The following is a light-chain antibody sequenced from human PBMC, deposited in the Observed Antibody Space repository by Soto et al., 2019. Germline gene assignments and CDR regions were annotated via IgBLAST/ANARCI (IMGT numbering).Light chain of an antibody. CDR3: SSYTSSSTLDVV. CDR2: DVS. Sequence: QSALIHPASVSGSPGQSITISCTGTSSDVGGYNYVSWYQQHPGKAPKLMIYDVSNRPSGVSNRFSGSKSGNTASLTISGLQAEDEADYYCSSYTSSSTLDVVFGGGTKVTVL. V-gene: IGLV2-14*01. CDR1: SSDVGGYNY. J-gene: IGLJ2*01.